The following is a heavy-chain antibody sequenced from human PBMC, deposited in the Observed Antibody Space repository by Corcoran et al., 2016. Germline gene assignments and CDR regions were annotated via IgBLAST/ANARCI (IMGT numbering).Heavy chain of an antibody. D-gene: IGHD6-19*01. J-gene: IGHJ4*02. CDR3: ARLIYSSGWYYFDY. Sequence: QVQLVESGGGVVQPGRSLRLSCAASGFTFSSYGMHWVRQAPGQGLEWVAVIWYDGSNKYYADSVKGRFTISRDNSKNTLYLQMNSLRAEDTAVYYCARLIYSSGWYYFDYWGQCTLVTVSS. V-gene: IGHV3-33*01. CDR1: GFTFSSYG. CDR2: IWYDGSNK.